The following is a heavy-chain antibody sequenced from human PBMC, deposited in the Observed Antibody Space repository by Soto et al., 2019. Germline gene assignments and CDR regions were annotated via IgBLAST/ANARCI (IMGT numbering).Heavy chain of an antibody. D-gene: IGHD1-26*01. CDR3: ARGFMGATFYYGMDV. Sequence: EVQLLESGGGLVQPGGSLRLSCAASRLTFNSYAMTWVRQAPGKGLEWVSGISGSGGSIYYADSVRGRFTISRDNSKNTLYLQMNSLRAKDTAVYYCARGFMGATFYYGMDVWGQGTTVTVS. J-gene: IGHJ6*02. CDR1: RLTFNSYA. V-gene: IGHV3-23*01. CDR2: ISGSGGSI.